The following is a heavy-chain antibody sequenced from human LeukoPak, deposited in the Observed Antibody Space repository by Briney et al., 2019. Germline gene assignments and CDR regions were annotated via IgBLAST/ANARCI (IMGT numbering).Heavy chain of an antibody. D-gene: IGHD5-18*01. J-gene: IGHJ3*02. CDR1: GFTFSSYS. V-gene: IGHV3-48*01. Sequence: GGSLRLSCVASGFTFSSYSMNWVRQAPGKGLEWVSYISSSSSTIYYADSVKGRFTISRDNAKNSLYLQMNSLRAEDTAVYYCAKESTRGYSYGYQDAFDIWGQGTMVTVSS. CDR2: ISSSSSTI. CDR3: AKESTRGYSYGYQDAFDI.